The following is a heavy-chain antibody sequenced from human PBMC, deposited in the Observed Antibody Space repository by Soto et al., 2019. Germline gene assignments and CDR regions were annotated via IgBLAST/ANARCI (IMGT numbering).Heavy chain of an antibody. CDR1: GGTFSSYT. V-gene: IGHV1-69*02. D-gene: IGHD2-2*01. J-gene: IGHJ6*02. Sequence: QVQLVQSGAEVKKPGSSVKVSCKASGGTFSSYTISWVRQAPGQELEWMGRIIPILGIANYAQKFQGRVTITADKSTSTAYMELSSLRSEDTAVYYCARGEGDIVVVPAAPYYYYGMDVWGQGTTVTVSS. CDR2: IIPILGIA. CDR3: ARGEGDIVVVPAAPYYYYGMDV.